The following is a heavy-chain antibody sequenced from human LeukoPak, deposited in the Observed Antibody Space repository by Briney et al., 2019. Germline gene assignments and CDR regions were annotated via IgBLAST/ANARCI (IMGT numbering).Heavy chain of an antibody. CDR2: IYYSGST. Sequence: PSETLSLTCTVSGGSISSYYWSWIRQPPGKGLEWIGYIYYSGSTNYTPSLKSRVTISVATSKNQFSLKLSSVTAADTAVYYCARDGYSGSYYDYWGQGTLVTVSS. J-gene: IGHJ4*02. V-gene: IGHV4-59*01. CDR3: ARDGYSGSYYDY. D-gene: IGHD1-26*01. CDR1: GGSISSYY.